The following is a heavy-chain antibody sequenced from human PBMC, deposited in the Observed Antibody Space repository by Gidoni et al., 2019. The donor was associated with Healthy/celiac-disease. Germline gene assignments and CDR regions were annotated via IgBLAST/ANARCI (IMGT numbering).Heavy chain of an antibody. J-gene: IGHJ4*02. Sequence: QLQLQESGPGLVKPSETLSLTCTVSGGSISSSSYYWGWIRHPPGKGLEWIGSIYYSGSTYYNPSLKSRVTISVDTSKNQFSLKLSSVTAADTAVNYCATSYFFDYWGQGTLVTVSS. V-gene: IGHV4-39*01. CDR2: IYYSGST. CDR1: GGSISSSSYY. D-gene: IGHD2-21*01. CDR3: ATSYFFDY.